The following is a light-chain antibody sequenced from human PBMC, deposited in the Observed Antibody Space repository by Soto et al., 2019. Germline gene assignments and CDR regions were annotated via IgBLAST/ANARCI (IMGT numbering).Light chain of an antibody. V-gene: IGLV2-14*01. CDR1: SSDVGGYNY. Sequence: QSVLTQPASVSGSPGQSITITCTGTSSDVGGYNYVSWYQQHPGKAPKLMIYEVSNRPSGVSNRFSGSKSVNTASLTISGLQAEDEADYYCSSYTSSSTPWDVFGTGTKLTVL. CDR2: EVS. CDR3: SSYTSSSTPWDV. J-gene: IGLJ1*01.